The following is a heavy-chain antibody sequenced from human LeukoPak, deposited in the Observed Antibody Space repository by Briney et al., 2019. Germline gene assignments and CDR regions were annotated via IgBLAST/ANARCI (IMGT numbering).Heavy chain of an antibody. Sequence: GASVKASCKASGYTFTSYGISWVQQAPGQGLEWMGWISAYNGNTNYAQKLQGRVTMTTDTSTSTAYMELRSLRSDDTAVYYCARTLRTNWFDPWGQGTLVTVSS. CDR2: ISAYNGNT. J-gene: IGHJ5*02. D-gene: IGHD1-1*01. CDR3: ARTLRTNWFDP. V-gene: IGHV1-18*01. CDR1: GYTFTSYG.